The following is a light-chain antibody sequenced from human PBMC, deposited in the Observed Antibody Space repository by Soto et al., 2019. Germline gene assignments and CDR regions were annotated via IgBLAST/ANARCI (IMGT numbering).Light chain of an antibody. Sequence: EIVLTQSPGTLSLSPGERATLSFRASQSVSNNYLAWYQQKPGQAPRLLIYGASSRATGIPDRFSGSGSGTDFTLTFSRLEPEDFAVYYCQQYGSSPLTFGGGTKVEIK. CDR3: QQYGSSPLT. J-gene: IGKJ4*01. CDR2: GAS. CDR1: QSVSNNY. V-gene: IGKV3-20*01.